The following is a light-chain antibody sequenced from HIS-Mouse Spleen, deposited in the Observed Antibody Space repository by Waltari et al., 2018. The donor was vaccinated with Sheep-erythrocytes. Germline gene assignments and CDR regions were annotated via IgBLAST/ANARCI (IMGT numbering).Light chain of an antibody. CDR1: NLGDKY. J-gene: IGLJ2*01. CDR3: QAWDSSTVV. Sequence: SYELTQPPSVSVSPGQTPSITCSGDNLGDKYACWYHQKPGQSPVLVIYQASKRPSGIPERFSGSNSGNTATLTISGTQAMDEADYYCQAWDSSTVVFGGGTKLTVL. V-gene: IGLV3-1*01. CDR2: QAS.